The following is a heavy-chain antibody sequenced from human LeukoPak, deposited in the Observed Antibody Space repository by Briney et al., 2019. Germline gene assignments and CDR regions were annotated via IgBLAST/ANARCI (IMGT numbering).Heavy chain of an antibody. Sequence: GASVKVSCKASGYTFSSYGISWVRQAPGQGLEWMGWISAYNGNTNYAQKLQGRVTMTTDTSTSTAYMELRSLRSDDTAVYYCARDKPYYYDSSGYYGDYWGQGTLVTVSS. CDR3: ARDKPYYYDSSGYYGDY. D-gene: IGHD3-22*01. J-gene: IGHJ4*02. CDR1: GYTFSSYG. V-gene: IGHV1-18*01. CDR2: ISAYNGNT.